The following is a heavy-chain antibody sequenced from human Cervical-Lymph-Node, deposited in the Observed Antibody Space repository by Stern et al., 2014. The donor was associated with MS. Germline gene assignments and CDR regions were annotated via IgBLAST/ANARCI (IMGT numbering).Heavy chain of an antibody. D-gene: IGHD3-3*01. CDR2: INTDTGNP. Sequence: QVQLGQSGSELKKPGASVKVSCKASGYTFTHHPVNWVRQAPGQGLEWIGWINTDTGNPTYAQGLTGRFVLSLDTSVSAAYLQISSLKAEDTAVYYCARGRNGCFDYWGQGTLVTVSS. V-gene: IGHV7-4-1*02. CDR1: GYTFTHHP. CDR3: ARGRNGCFDY. J-gene: IGHJ4*02.